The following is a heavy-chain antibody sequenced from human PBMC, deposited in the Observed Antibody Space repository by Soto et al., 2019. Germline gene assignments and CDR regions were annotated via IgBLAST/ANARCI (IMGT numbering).Heavy chain of an antibody. CDR1: GYTLRYYA. CDR3: TRDLNGGNPIVY. D-gene: IGHD2-8*01. J-gene: IGHJ4*02. Sequence: QVPLVQSGAVVKKPGASVRVSCKPSGYTLRYYAIHWVRQAAGQSLEWLAWIDPGSGRETYSQKVQGRIIVTRDNSATTFFMDLTRLISEDTAVYFGTRDLNGGNPIVYGGQGALVIVSS. V-gene: IGHV1-3*01. CDR2: IDPGSGRE.